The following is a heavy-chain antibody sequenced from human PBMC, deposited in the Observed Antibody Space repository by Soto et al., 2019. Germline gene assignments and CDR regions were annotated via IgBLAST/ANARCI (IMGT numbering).Heavy chain of an antibody. CDR3: ARDNWNSY. CDR1: GFTFNIYW. Sequence: EVQLVESGGGLVQPGGSLRLSCVASGFTFNIYWMHWVRQAPGKGLEWVSRIDNDGSATTYADSVKGRFTSARDNAKHTLFLQMNTLRVDDTAVYYCARDNWNSYWGQGTLVTVSS. J-gene: IGHJ4*02. CDR2: IDNDGSAT. D-gene: IGHD1-1*01. V-gene: IGHV3-74*01.